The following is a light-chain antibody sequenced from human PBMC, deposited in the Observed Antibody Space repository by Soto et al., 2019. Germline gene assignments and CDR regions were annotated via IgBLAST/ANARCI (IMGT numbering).Light chain of an antibody. CDR1: QSISSW. Sequence: DIQMTQSPSTLSASVGDRVTITCRASQSISSWLAWYQQKPGKAPKLLIYKASSLESGVLSRFSGSGSGTEFTLTISSLQPDDFATYYCQQYNFYPITFGQGTRLEIK. V-gene: IGKV1-5*03. J-gene: IGKJ5*01. CDR2: KAS. CDR3: QQYNFYPIT.